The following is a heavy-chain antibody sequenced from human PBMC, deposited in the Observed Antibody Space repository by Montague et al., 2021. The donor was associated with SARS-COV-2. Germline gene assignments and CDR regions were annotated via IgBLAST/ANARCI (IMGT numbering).Heavy chain of an antibody. Sequence: PALVKPTQTLTLTCTFSGFSLNTSGMCVNWIRQPPGKALEWLARIDWDDDKYYSTSLKTRLTISKDTSKNQVVLTMTNMDPVDTATYYCARTYAPSAVAVDYWGQGTLVTVSS. CDR2: IDWDDDK. V-gene: IGHV2-70*11. D-gene: IGHD6-19*01. CDR3: ARTYAPSAVAVDY. CDR1: GFSLNTSGMC. J-gene: IGHJ4*02.